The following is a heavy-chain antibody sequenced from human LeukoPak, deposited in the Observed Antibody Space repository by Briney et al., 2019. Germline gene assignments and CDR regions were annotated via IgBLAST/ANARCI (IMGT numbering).Heavy chain of an antibody. D-gene: IGHD3-10*01. J-gene: IGHJ4*02. CDR2: IIPIFGTA. CDR3: ASDNYGSGSYYNGNFDY. CDR1: GGTFSSYA. Sequence: SVKVSCKASGGTFSSYAISWVRQAPGQGLDWMGGIIPIFGTANYAQKFQGRVTITADKSTSTAYMELSSLRSEDTAVYYCASDNYGSGSYYNGNFDYWGQGTLVTVSS. V-gene: IGHV1-69*06.